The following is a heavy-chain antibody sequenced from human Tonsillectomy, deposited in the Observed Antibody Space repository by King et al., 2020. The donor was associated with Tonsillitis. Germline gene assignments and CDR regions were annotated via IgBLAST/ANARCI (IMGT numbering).Heavy chain of an antibody. CDR1: SGSFSGYY. V-gene: IGHV4-34*01. CDR2: INHSGST. Sequence: VQLPQWGAGLLKPSETLSLTCAVYSGSFSGYYWSWIRQPPGKGLEWIGEINHSGSTNYNPSLKSRVTISVDTSKNQFSLKLSSVTAPDTAVYYCARGYGDYPYYFDFWGQGTLVTVSS. D-gene: IGHD4-17*01. J-gene: IGHJ4*02. CDR3: ARGYGDYPYYFDF.